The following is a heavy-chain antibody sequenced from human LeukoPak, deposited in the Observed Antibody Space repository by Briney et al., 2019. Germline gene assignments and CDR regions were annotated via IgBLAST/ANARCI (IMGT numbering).Heavy chain of an antibody. CDR2: IIPIFGTA. Sequence: SVKVSCKASGGTFSSYAISWVRQAPGQGLEWMGGIIPIFGTANYAQKFQGRVTITTDESTSTAYMELSSLRSEDTAVYYCAIIVPAASSVGYMDVWGKGTTVTVSS. CDR3: AIIVPAASSVGYMDV. J-gene: IGHJ6*03. D-gene: IGHD2-2*01. V-gene: IGHV1-69*05. CDR1: GGTFSSYA.